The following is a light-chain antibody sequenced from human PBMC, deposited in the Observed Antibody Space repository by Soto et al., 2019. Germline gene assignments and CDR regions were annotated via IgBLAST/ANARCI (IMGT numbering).Light chain of an antibody. J-gene: IGKJ1*01. CDR1: QSIGRF. CDR2: DAS. V-gene: IGKV1-5*01. CDR3: QQCYMGWT. Sequence: DIQMTQSPSTLSASVGDRVTITCRASQSIGRFLAWYQHQPGKAPKLLTYDASTLESGVPSRFSGTGSGTEFTFSITSLQPEDFGTYYCQQCYMGWTFGQGTKV.